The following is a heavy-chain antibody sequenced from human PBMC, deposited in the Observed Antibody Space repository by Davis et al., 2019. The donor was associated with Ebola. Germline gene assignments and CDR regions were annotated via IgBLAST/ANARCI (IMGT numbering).Heavy chain of an antibody. CDR2: IKTKSEGETT. V-gene: IGHV3-15*01. CDR1: GFPFNIAW. J-gene: IGHJ4*02. Sequence: PGGSLRLSCAVSGFPFNIAWMNWVRQAPGKGLEWLGRIKTKSEGETTDYAPFVKGRFTISRDDSENRLSLHMSSLGTEDTAVYYCTTLSMTSVHPDWWGQGTLVTVSS. D-gene: IGHD3-22*01. CDR3: TTLSMTSVHPDW.